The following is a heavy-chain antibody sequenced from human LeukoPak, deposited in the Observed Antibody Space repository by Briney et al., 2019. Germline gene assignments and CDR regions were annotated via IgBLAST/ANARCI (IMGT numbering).Heavy chain of an antibody. D-gene: IGHD6-19*01. J-gene: IGHJ4*02. Sequence: ASVKVSCKASGYTFTGYYMHWVRQAPGQGLEWMGWISAYNGNTNYAQKLQGRVTMTTDTSTSTAYMELRSLRSDDTAVYYCARRKHPGSQYSSGWYGFDYWGQGTLVTVSS. CDR2: ISAYNGNT. V-gene: IGHV1-18*04. CDR1: GYTFTGYY. CDR3: ARRKHPGSQYSSGWYGFDY.